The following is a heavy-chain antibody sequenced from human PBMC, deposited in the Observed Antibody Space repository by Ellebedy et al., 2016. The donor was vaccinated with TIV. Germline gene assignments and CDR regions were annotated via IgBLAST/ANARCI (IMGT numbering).Heavy chain of an antibody. J-gene: IGHJ3*02. D-gene: IGHD3-10*01. CDR3: ARDSGSGAFDI. CDR2: IRQDGSKV. Sequence: PGGSLRLSCAASGLTFSSYTMNWVRQAPGKGLEWVANIRQDGSKVNYVDSVKGRFTISRDNAKNSLHLQMNGLRAEDTAVYYCARDSGSGAFDIWGQGTLVTVSS. V-gene: IGHV3-7*01. CDR1: GLTFSSYT.